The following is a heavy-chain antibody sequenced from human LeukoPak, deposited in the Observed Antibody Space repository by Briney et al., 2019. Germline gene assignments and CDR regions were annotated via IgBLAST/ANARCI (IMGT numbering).Heavy chain of an antibody. CDR2: MNPNSGNT. J-gene: IGHJ4*02. Sequence: ASVKVSCKASGGTFSSYAISWVRQAPGQGLEWMGWMNPNSGNTGYAQKFQGRVTMTRNTSISTAYMELSSLRSEDTAVYYCARGYFPGIAVAGTRDYWGQGTLVTVSS. D-gene: IGHD6-19*01. CDR1: GGTFSSYA. CDR3: ARGYFPGIAVAGTRDY. V-gene: IGHV1-8*02.